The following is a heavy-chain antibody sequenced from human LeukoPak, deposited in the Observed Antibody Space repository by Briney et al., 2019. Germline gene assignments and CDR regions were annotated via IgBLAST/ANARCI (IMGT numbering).Heavy chain of an antibody. V-gene: IGHV3-21*01. CDR3: ARCTTGRTFGSLREIKRSREIDY. D-gene: IGHD1-1*01. Sequence: GGSLRLSCAASGFTFSSYSMNWVRQAPGKGLEWVSSISSSSSNIYYADSVKGRFTISRDNAKNSLYLQMNRLRVEDTAVYYCARCTTGRTFGSLREIKRSREIDYWGQGTLVTVSS. CDR1: GFTFSSYS. CDR2: ISSSSSNI. J-gene: IGHJ4*02.